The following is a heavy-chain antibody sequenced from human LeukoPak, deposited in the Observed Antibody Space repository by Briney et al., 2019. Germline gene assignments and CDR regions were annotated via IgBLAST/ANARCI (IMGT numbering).Heavy chain of an antibody. CDR3: ARVPVHGIVGAQFLRY. V-gene: IGHV1-2*06. Sequence: ASVKVSCKASGYTFTSYYMHWVRQAPGQGLEWMGRINPNSGGTNYAQKFQGRVTMTRDTSISTAYMELSRLRSDDTAVYYCARVPVHGIVGAQFLRYWGQGTLLTVSS. D-gene: IGHD1-26*01. CDR2: INPNSGGT. CDR1: GYTFTSYY. J-gene: IGHJ4*02.